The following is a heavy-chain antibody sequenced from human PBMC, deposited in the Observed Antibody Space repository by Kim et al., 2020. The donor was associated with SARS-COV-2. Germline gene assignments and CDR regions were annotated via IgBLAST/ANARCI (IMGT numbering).Heavy chain of an antibody. CDR2: T. J-gene: IGHJ4*02. D-gene: IGHD5-12*01. CDR3: ASLEGGYSGFH. Sequence: TYSNPCLKSRVTISVDTSKNPFSLKLSSVTAADTAVYYCASLEGGYSGFHWGQGTLVTVSS. V-gene: IGHV4-31*02.